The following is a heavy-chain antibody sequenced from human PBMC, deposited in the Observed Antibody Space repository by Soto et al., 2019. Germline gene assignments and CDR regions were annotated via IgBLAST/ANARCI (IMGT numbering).Heavy chain of an antibody. J-gene: IGHJ6*02. V-gene: IGHV2-5*02. D-gene: IGHD2-21*02. CDR2: IYWDDDK. Sequence: QITLKESGPTLVKPTQTLTLTCTFSAFSLSTGGVGVGWIRQPPGKALEWLALIYWDDDKRYSTSLRSRLTLTKETSKTQVVLTMTNMDPVDTATYYCIQSRCGGDCLQSYASYYYYGMDVWGQGTTVTVSS. CDR1: AFSLSTGGVG. CDR3: IQSRCGGDCLQSYASYYYYGMDV.